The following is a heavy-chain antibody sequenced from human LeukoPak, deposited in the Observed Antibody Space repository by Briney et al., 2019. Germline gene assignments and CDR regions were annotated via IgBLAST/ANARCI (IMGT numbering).Heavy chain of an antibody. CDR1: GYTFTSYD. Sequence: ASVKVSCKASGYTFTSYDINWVRQATGQGLEWMGWMNPNSGNTGYAQKFQGRVTMTRNTSISTAYMELSSLRSEDTAVYYCLILLWLSDVLDYWGQGTLVTVSS. CDR3: LILLWLSDVLDY. CDR2: MNPNSGNT. J-gene: IGHJ4*02. V-gene: IGHV1-8*01. D-gene: IGHD5-18*01.